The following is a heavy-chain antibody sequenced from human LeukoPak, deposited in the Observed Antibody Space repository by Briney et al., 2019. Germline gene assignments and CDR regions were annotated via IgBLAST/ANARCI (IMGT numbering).Heavy chain of an antibody. Sequence: GGSLRLSCAASGFTFSSYAMSWVRQAPGKGLEWVSAISGSGGSTYYADSVKGRFTISRDNSKNTLYLQMNSLRAEDTAVYYCAKGNSGSYWGHDAFDIWGQGTMVTVSS. D-gene: IGHD1-26*01. V-gene: IGHV3-23*01. CDR3: AKGNSGSYWGHDAFDI. J-gene: IGHJ3*02. CDR1: GFTFSSYA. CDR2: ISGSGGST.